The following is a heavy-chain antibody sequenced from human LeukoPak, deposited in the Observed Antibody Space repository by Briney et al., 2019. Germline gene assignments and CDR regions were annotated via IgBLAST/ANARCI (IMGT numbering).Heavy chain of an antibody. CDR2: FYYSGST. Sequence: SETLSLTCAVYGGSFSGYYWSWIRQPPGKGLEWLGSFYYSGSTSYRSSLKSRLSISVDTSKNQISLKLSSVTAADTAVYYCARLVVSSWYHEVLLGRDYWGQGTLVTVSS. D-gene: IGHD6-13*01. CDR1: GGSFSGYY. CDR3: ARLVVSSWYHEVLLGRDY. J-gene: IGHJ4*02. V-gene: IGHV4-34*01.